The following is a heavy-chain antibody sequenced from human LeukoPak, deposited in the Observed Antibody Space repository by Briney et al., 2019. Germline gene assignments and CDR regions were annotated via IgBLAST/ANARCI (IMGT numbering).Heavy chain of an antibody. V-gene: IGHV3-30*02. J-gene: IGHJ6*03. CDR1: GFAFSSYG. CDR2: IRYDGTNN. Sequence: PGGSLRLSCAASGFAFSSYGMHWVRQAPGKGLEWVAFIRYDGTNNYYADSVKGRFTISRDNSKNTLSLQMNSLRAEDTAVYYCAREGHYYYYYMDVWGKGTTVTISS. CDR3: AREGHYYYYYMDV.